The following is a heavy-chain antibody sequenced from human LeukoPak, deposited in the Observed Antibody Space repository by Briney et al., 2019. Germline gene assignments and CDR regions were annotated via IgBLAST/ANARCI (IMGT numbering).Heavy chain of an antibody. CDR2: INHSGST. V-gene: IGHV4-34*01. CDR1: GGSFSGYY. D-gene: IGHD2-15*01. Sequence: PSETLSLTCAVYGGSFSGYYWSWIRQPPGKGLEWIGEINHSGSTNYNPSLKSRVTISVDTSKNQFSLKLSSVTAADTAVYYCARGSDCSGGSCYSSLVVYDAFDIWGQGTMVTVSS. CDR3: ARGSDCSGGSCYSSLVVYDAFDI. J-gene: IGHJ3*02.